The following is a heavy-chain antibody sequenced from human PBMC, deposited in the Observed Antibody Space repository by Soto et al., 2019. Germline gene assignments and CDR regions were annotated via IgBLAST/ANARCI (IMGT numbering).Heavy chain of an antibody. J-gene: IGHJ4*02. Sequence: GGSLRLSCAASGFTFSSYAMHWVRQAPGKGLEWVAVISYDGSNKYYADSVKGRFTISRDNSKNTLYLQMNSLRAEDTAVYYCARAKGILGYCTNGVCRQFDYWGQGTLVTVSS. CDR3: ARAKGILGYCTNGVCRQFDY. V-gene: IGHV3-30-3*01. CDR1: GFTFSSYA. D-gene: IGHD2-8*01. CDR2: ISYDGSNK.